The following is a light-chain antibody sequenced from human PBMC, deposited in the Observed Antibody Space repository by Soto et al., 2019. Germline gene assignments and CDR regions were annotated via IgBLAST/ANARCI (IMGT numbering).Light chain of an antibody. J-gene: IGKJ3*01. CDR1: QSVSSY. V-gene: IGKV3-11*01. CDR3: QRAPGT. CDR2: DAS. Sequence: EIVLTQSPATLSLSPGERATLSCRASQSVSSYLAWYQQKPGQAPRLLIYDASNRATGIPARFSGSGSGTDFTLTISSLEPEDFAVYYCQRAPGTFGPGTKVDIK.